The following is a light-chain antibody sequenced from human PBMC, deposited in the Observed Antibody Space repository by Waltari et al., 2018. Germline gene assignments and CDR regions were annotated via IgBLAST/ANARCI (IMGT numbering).Light chain of an antibody. V-gene: IGLV1-44*01. CDR3: AAWDGGLNGLI. Sequence: QSVLTQPPSASGTPGQGVTISCSGGASNIGNNVVNWYQQVPGKAPKLLIYRSDRRPAGVPVRFSGSKSGTSASLAISGLQSEDEADYYCAAWDGGLNGLIFGGGTKLTVL. CDR2: RSD. J-gene: IGLJ2*01. CDR1: ASNIGNNV.